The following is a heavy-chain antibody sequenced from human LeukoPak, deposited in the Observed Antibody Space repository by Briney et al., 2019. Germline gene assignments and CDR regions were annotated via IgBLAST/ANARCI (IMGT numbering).Heavy chain of an antibody. Sequence: GGSLRLSCAASGFTFSSYAMSGVRQAPGKGLEWVSAISGSGGSTYYADSVKGRFTSSRDNAKNSLYLQMNSLRAEDTAVYYCATTNGVAFDFWGQGTLVTVSS. CDR1: GFTFSSYA. V-gene: IGHV3-23*01. CDR2: ISGSGGST. J-gene: IGHJ4*02. CDR3: ATTNGVAFDF. D-gene: IGHD2-8*01.